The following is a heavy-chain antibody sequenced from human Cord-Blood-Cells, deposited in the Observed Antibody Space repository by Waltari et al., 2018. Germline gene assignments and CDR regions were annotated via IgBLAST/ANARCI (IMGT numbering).Heavy chain of an antibody. CDR2: VNQSGRT. V-gene: IGHV4-34*01. Sequence: QVQLQQWGAGLLKPSETLSLTCAVYGGSFSGYYWSWIRQPPGKGLEGIGEVNQSGRTNDNPSLKSRVTISVDTSKNQFSLKLSSVTAADTAVYYCARGSNIDTGDYWGQGTLVTVSS. CDR3: ARGSNIDTGDY. CDR1: GGSFSGYY. J-gene: IGHJ4*02. D-gene: IGHD2-8*02.